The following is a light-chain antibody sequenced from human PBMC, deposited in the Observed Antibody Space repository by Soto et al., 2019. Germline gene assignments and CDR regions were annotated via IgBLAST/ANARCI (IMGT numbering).Light chain of an antibody. V-gene: IGKV1-39*01. Sequence: DIQMTQSPSSLSASVGDRVTITCRASQTISDFLNWYHQKPGKAPKLLIHAASNLQSGVPSRFSGSGSGTDFSLTISSLQPGDFATYYCQQSYSIPITFGQGARLEV. J-gene: IGKJ5*01. CDR1: QTISDF. CDR3: QQSYSIPIT. CDR2: AAS.